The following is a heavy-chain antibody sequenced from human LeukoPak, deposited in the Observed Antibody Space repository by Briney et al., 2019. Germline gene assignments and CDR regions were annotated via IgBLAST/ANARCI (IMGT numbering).Heavy chain of an antibody. V-gene: IGHV4-59*12. Sequence: SETLSLTCTVSGGSISSYYWSWIRQPPGKGLEWIGYIYYSGSTYYNPSLKSRVTISVDTSKNQFSLKLSSVTAADTAVYYCARDLALLWFGEFRPFDAFDIWGQGTMVTVSS. CDR1: GGSISSYY. D-gene: IGHD3-10*01. CDR2: IYYSGST. J-gene: IGHJ3*02. CDR3: ARDLALLWFGEFRPFDAFDI.